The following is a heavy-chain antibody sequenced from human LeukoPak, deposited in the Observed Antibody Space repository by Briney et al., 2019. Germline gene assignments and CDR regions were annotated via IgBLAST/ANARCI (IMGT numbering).Heavy chain of an antibody. CDR1: GDSISSNSYY. J-gene: IGHJ5*02. D-gene: IGHD2-21*01. CDR2: IYYSGST. V-gene: IGHV4-39*01. CDR3: ARLLGTHINYFDP. Sequence: SETLSLTCTVSGDSISSNSYYWGWIRQPPGKGLEWIGSIYYSGSTYYNPSLKSRVTISVDTSKNQFSLKLSSVTAADTAVYYCARLLGTHINYFDPWGQGTLVTVSS.